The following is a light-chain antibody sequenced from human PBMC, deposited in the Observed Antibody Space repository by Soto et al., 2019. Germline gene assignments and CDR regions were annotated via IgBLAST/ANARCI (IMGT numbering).Light chain of an antibody. J-gene: IGLJ1*01. V-gene: IGLV1-44*01. Sequence: QSVLTQPPSASGTPGQRVTISCSGGSSNIGTNAVNWYQQLPGTAPKLLIYNNNQRPSGVPDRFSGSKSGTSASLAISGLQSEDEADYYCAALDDNLNGYVFGTGTKLTVL. CDR3: AALDDNLNGYV. CDR1: SSNIGTNA. CDR2: NNN.